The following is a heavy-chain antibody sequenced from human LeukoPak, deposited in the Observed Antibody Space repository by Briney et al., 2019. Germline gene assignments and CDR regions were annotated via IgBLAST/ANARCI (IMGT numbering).Heavy chain of an antibody. CDR2: IYYSGST. CDR3: ARVVAGSKGWFDP. CDR1: GGSISSYY. J-gene: IGHJ5*02. V-gene: IGHV4-59*12. D-gene: IGHD2-15*01. Sequence: SETLSLTCTVSGGSISSYYWSWIRQPPGKGLEWIGYIYYSGSTNYNPSLKSRVTISVDTSKNQFSLKLSSVTAADTAVYYCARVVAGSKGWFDPWGQGTLVTVSS.